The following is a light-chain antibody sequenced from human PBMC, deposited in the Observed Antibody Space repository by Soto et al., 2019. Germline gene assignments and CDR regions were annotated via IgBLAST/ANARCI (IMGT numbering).Light chain of an antibody. CDR1: SSDVGGYNY. Sequence: QSALTQPASVSGSPGQSITISCTGTSSDVGGYNYVSWYQQHPGKAPKLMIYEVSNRPSGVSNRFSGSKSGNTASLIISGLQAEDEDDYYCSSYTSSSTLVFGGGTKLTVL. CDR2: EVS. V-gene: IGLV2-14*01. CDR3: SSYTSSSTLV. J-gene: IGLJ2*01.